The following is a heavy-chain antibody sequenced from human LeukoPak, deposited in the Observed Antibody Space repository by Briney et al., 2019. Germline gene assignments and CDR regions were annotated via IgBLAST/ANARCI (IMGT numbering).Heavy chain of an antibody. J-gene: IGHJ5*02. Sequence: SETLSLTCAVSGGSISSGGYSWRWIRQPPGKGLEWIGYIYHSGSTYYNPSLKSRVTISVDRSKNQFSLKLSSVTAADTAVYYCARCAYYYDSSGYYGWFDPWGQGTLVTVSS. D-gene: IGHD3-22*01. V-gene: IGHV4-30-2*01. CDR1: GGSISSGGYS. CDR2: IYHSGST. CDR3: ARCAYYYDSSGYYGWFDP.